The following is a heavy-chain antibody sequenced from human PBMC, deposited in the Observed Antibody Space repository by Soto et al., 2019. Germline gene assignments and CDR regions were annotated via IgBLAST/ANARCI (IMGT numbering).Heavy chain of an antibody. D-gene: IGHD4-17*01. CDR1: GFTFSSYA. Sequence: GGSLILSCAASGFTFSSYAMHWVRQAPGKGLEWVAVISYDGSNKYYADSVKGRFTISRDNSKNTLYLQMNSLRAEDTAVYYCARADYGDYGLYFDIWGQGTMVTVSS. V-gene: IGHV3-30*14. CDR2: ISYDGSNK. J-gene: IGHJ3*02. CDR3: ARADYGDYGLYFDI.